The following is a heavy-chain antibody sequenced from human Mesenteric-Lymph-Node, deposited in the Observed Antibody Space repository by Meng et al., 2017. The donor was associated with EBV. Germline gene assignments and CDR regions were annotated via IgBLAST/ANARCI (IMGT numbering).Heavy chain of an antibody. D-gene: IGHD1-26*01. V-gene: IGHV3-74*01. Sequence: ESGGRLVQPGGSLRFSCEAPGFTFSTSGMNWVRQGPGKGLVGVSRINGDASNIKYADAVKGRFTNSRDNAKNTPYLDMNSLSAEDTAIYYCTRGGSPFYWGQGTLVTVSS. CDR3: TRGGSPFY. J-gene: IGHJ4*02. CDR2: INGDASNI. CDR1: GFTFSTSG.